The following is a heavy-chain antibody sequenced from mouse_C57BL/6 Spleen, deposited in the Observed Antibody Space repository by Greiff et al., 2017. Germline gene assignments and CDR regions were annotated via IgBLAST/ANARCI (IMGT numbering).Heavy chain of an antibody. J-gene: IGHJ4*01. CDR1: GYTFTSYW. CDR2: IDPSDSYT. V-gene: IGHV1-50*01. CDR3: ARSFYDGYAMDY. Sequence: QVQLQQPGAELVKPGASVKLSCKASGYTFTSYWMQWVKQRPGQGLEWIGEIDPSDSYTNYNQKFKGKATLTVDTSSSTAYMQLSSLTSEDSAGYYCARSFYDGYAMDYWGQGTSVTVSS. D-gene: IGHD2-3*01.